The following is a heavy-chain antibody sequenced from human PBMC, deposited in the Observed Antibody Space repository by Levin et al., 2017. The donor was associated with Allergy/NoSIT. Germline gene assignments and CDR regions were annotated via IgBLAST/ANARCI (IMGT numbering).Heavy chain of an antibody. D-gene: IGHD1-14*01. Sequence: GGSLRLSCAASGFTFSSYAMHWVRQAPGKGLEWVAFISYDGSDKYYADSVKGRFTISRDDSKNTRYLQVNSLRAEDTAAYYCAKEGPGRDFDYWGQGTLVAVSS. CDR2: ISYDGSDK. V-gene: IGHV3-30*18. CDR1: GFTFSSYA. J-gene: IGHJ4*02. CDR3: AKEGPGRDFDY.